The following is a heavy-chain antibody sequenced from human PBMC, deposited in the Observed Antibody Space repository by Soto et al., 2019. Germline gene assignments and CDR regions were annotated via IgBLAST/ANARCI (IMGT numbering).Heavy chain of an antibody. CDR3: AKDGEGFYYYDSSGPKSWFDS. D-gene: IGHD3-22*01. Sequence: SLRLSCAASGFTFSSNGMHWVRQAPGKGLEWVALISYDGSNKFYADSVKGRFTITRDNSKNTLYLQMNRLRPDDTAVYYCAKDGEGFYYYDSSGPKSWFDSWGQGTRVTVSS. J-gene: IGHJ5*01. CDR2: ISYDGSNK. CDR1: GFTFSSNG. V-gene: IGHV3-30*18.